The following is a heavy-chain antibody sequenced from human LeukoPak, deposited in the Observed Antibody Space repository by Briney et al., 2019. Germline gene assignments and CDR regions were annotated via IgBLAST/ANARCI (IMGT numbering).Heavy chain of an antibody. D-gene: IGHD6-13*01. J-gene: IGHJ4*02. Sequence: ASETLSLTCTVSGGSISSYYWSWIRQPAGKGLEWIGRIYTSGSTYYNPSLKSRVTISVDTSKNQFSLKLSSVTAADTAVYYCARLKSAAGNYYFDYWGQGTLVTVSS. CDR2: IYTSGST. V-gene: IGHV4-4*07. CDR3: ARLKSAAGNYYFDY. CDR1: GGSISSYY.